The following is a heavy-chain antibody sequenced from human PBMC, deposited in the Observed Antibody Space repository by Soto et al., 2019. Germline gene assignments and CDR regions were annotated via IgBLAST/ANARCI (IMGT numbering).Heavy chain of an antibody. CDR2: INHSGSA. CDR1: GGSFSGYI. Sequence: QVQLQQSGAGLLKPSETLSLTCDVYGGSFSGYIWTWIRQTPGKGLQWIGQINHSGSANYNPSLTGRVNISVHTSNSQFSVEPGSVTAADTAVYYCARGLISGSQYSGGWYYFDSWGQGTQVTVSS. V-gene: IGHV4-34*01. CDR3: ARGLISGSQYSGGWYYFDS. J-gene: IGHJ4*02. D-gene: IGHD1-26*01.